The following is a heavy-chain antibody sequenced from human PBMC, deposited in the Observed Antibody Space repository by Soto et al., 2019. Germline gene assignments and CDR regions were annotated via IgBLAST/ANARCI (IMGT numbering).Heavy chain of an antibody. CDR3: TRSVTGTTAHFDY. J-gene: IGHJ4*02. V-gene: IGHV3-73*01. CDR2: TRSRSNSYVT. D-gene: IGHD1-1*01. CDR1: GFTFSDSA. Sequence: GGSLRLSCATSGFTFSDSAMHWVRQSSGNGLEWVGRTRSRSNSYVTAYAASVRGRFTISRDDSKNTAYLQMMRLKTEDTAVYYCTRSVTGTTAHFDYWGQGSLVTVSS.